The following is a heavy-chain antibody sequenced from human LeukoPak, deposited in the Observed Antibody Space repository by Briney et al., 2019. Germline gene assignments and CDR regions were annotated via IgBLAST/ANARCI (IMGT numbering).Heavy chain of an antibody. CDR3: ARVRKGADSVLAYYFDS. Sequence: SETLSLTCAVYGGSFSDNYWAWIRQPPGKWLEWIGSVSDSGTTYYNPSLSSRVGISADTANNQFSLKLSSVTAADTAVYYCARVRKGADSVLAYYFDSWGQGALVTVSS. J-gene: IGHJ4*02. CDR1: GGSFSDNY. V-gene: IGHV4-34*01. CDR2: VSDSGTT. D-gene: IGHD2-21*02.